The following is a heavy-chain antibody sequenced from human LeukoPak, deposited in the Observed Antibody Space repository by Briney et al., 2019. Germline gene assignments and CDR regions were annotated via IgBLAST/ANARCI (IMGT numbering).Heavy chain of an antibody. CDR1: GFTFSSYS. CDR2: ISSSSSYI. D-gene: IGHD3-22*01. J-gene: IGHJ4*02. Sequence: PGGSLRLSCAASGFTFSSYSMNWVRRAPGKGLEWVSSISSSSSYIYYADSVKGRFTISRDDAKNSLYLQMNSLRAEDTAVYYCAAAVDYYDSAGFDYWGQGTLVTVSS. V-gene: IGHV3-21*01. CDR3: AAAVDYYDSAGFDY.